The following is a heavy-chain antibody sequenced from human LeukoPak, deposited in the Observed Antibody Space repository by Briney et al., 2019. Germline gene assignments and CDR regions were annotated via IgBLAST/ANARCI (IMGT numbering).Heavy chain of an antibody. CDR1: GGSISSSNW. J-gene: IGHJ4*02. D-gene: IGHD2-2*01. Sequence: PSETLSLTCAVSGGSISSSNWWSWVRQPPGKGLEWIGEIYHSGSTNYNPSLKSRVTISVDTSKNQFSLKLSSVTAADTAVYYCAKGYCSSASCYDDRGAFDYWGQGTLVTVSS. CDR3: AKGYCSSASCYDDRGAFDY. V-gene: IGHV4-4*02. CDR2: IYHSGST.